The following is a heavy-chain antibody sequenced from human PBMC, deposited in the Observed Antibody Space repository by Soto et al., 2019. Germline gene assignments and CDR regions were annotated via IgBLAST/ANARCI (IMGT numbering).Heavy chain of an antibody. CDR3: ARLNCIASRCSINNYLDP. J-gene: IGHJ5*02. CDR1: GASIDAGGYS. CDR2: IYYTGRS. Sequence: QLHLQEAGPGLVAPSQTLALTCTVSGASIDAGGYSWSWIRHSPGKGLEFIGYIYYTGRSHYNPSLQRRVDMSVDMSKNQISLSLTSVTVADTATYFCARLNCIASRCSINNYLDPWGRGTLVTVSS. V-gene: IGHV4-30-2*06. D-gene: IGHD1-20*01.